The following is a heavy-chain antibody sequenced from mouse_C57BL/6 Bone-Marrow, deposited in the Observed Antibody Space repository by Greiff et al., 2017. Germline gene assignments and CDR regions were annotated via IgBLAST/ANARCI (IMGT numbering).Heavy chain of an antibody. V-gene: IGHV2-2*01. CDR1: GFSFTSYG. D-gene: IGHD2-13*01. CDR3: ASMTLAY. Sequence: QVQLKESGPGLVQPSQSLSITCTVSGFSFTSYGVHWVRQSPGKGLEWLGVIWSGGSTDYNAAFISRLSISKDNSKSQVFFKMNSLQADDTAIYYCASMTLAYWGQGTLVTVSA. J-gene: IGHJ3*01. CDR2: IWSGGST.